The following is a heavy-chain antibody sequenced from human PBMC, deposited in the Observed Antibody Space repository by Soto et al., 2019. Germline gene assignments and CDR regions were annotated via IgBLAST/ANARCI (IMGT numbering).Heavy chain of an antibody. D-gene: IGHD2-8*02. CDR1: GGFFSCDA. J-gene: IGHJ5*02. Sequence: QVQLVQSGSEVKKPGSSVKVSCKASGGFFSCDAISWVRQAPGQGLEWLGGITPISGTPKYGQKFQGRVTNSADKSTSTAYMDPSSLRFENTAIYYCARIYCSGGICFPNWVDPWGQGTLVTVSS. CDR2: ITPISGTP. CDR3: ARIYCSGGICFPNWVDP. V-gene: IGHV1-69*14.